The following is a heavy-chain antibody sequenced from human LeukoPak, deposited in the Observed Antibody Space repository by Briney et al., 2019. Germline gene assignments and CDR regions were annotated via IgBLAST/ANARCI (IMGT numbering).Heavy chain of an antibody. CDR2: ISAYNGNT. V-gene: IGHV1-18*01. J-gene: IGHJ6*02. D-gene: IGHD3-10*01. CDR3: ARDGRPSGFYGMDV. Sequence: GASVKVSCKASGGTFSSYAISWVRQAPGQGLEWMGWISAYNGNTNYAQKLQGRVTMTTDTPTSTAYMELRSLRSDDTAVYYCARDGRPSGFYGMDVWGQGTTVTVSS. CDR1: GGTFSSYA.